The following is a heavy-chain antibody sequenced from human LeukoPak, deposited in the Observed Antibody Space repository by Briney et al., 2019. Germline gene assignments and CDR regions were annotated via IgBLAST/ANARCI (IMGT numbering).Heavy chain of an antibody. J-gene: IGHJ3*02. CDR1: GGTFSSYA. Sequence: SVKVSCKASGGTFSSYAISWVRQAPGQGLERMGRIIPILGIANYAQKFQGRVTITADKSTSTAYMELSSLRSEDTAVYYCAKEGGATKTYYYDSSGYHGAFDIWGQGTMVTVSS. CDR2: IIPILGIA. V-gene: IGHV1-69*04. D-gene: IGHD3-22*01. CDR3: AKEGGATKTYYYDSSGYHGAFDI.